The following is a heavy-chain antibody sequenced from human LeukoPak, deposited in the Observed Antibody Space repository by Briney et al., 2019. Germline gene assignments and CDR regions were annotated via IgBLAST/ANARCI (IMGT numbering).Heavy chain of an antibody. CDR3: AREVDGSGTFDY. V-gene: IGHV3-64*01. D-gene: IGHD3-10*01. CDR2: INSNGGST. J-gene: IGHJ4*02. Sequence: GGSLRLSCAASGFAFSSCTMHWVRQAPGKRLEYVSAINSNGGSTYYANSVKGRFTNSRDNSKNTLYLHMGSLRPEDMAVYYCAREVDGSGTFDYWGQGTLVTVSS. CDR1: GFAFSSCT.